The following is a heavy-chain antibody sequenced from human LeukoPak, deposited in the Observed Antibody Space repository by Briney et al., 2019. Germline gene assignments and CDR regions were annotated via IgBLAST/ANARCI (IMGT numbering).Heavy chain of an antibody. D-gene: IGHD3-16*02. V-gene: IGHV3-15*04. Sequence: ESKTDGETTDYAAPVKGRFTISRDDSKNTLYLQMNSLKTEDTAVYYCTTDYYGYVWGSYRPDYWGQGTLVTVSS. CDR2: ESKTDGETT. CDR3: TTDYYGYVWGSYRPDY. J-gene: IGHJ4*02.